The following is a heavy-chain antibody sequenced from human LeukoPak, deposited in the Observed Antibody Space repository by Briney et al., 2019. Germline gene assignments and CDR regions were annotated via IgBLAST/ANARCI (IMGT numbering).Heavy chain of an antibody. J-gene: IGHJ4*02. Sequence: NPSETLSLTCAVYGEAFSGHYWTWIRQPPGRGLEWVGEINRSGSTTSNPSLNNRVTISVDTSKNQFSLKLTSVTAADTAVYYCARPRYGSGSLDSWGQGTLVTVSS. D-gene: IGHD3-10*01. CDR3: ARPRYGSGSLDS. V-gene: IGHV4-34*01. CDR2: INRSGST. CDR1: GEAFSGHY.